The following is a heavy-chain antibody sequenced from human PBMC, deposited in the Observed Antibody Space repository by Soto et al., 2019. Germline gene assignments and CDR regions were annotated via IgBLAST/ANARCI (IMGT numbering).Heavy chain of an antibody. D-gene: IGHD6-19*01. J-gene: IGHJ5*02. CDR2: INHSGST. CDR3: ARGPRLNWFDP. Sequence: SETLSLTCAVYGGSFSGYYWSWIRQPPGKGLEWIGEINHSGSTNYNPSLKSRVTISVDTSKNQFSLKLSSVTAADTAVYYCARGPRLNWFDPWGQGTLVTVSS. CDR1: GGSFSGYY. V-gene: IGHV4-34*01.